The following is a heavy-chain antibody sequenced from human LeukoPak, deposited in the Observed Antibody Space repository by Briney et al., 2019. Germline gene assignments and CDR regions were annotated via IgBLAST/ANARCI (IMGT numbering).Heavy chain of an antibody. Sequence: SETLSLTCAVSGHSISSGYYWGWIRQPPGKGLEWIGSIFHSGSTYYSRSLKSRVTISVDRSKSQFSLKLSSVTAADTAVYYCARIKWLPNYYFDYWGQGTLVTVSS. D-gene: IGHD5-12*01. J-gene: IGHJ4*02. V-gene: IGHV4-38-2*01. CDR2: IFHSGST. CDR1: GHSISSGYY. CDR3: ARIKWLPNYYFDY.